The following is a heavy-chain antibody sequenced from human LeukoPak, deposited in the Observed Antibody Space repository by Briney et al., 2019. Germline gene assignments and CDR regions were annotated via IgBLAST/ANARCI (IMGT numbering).Heavy chain of an antibody. CDR3: ARGAYYYDSSAHHDY. CDR2: INPNSGGA. CDR1: GYTFTGYY. Sequence: ASVKVSCKASGYTFTGYYMHWVRQAPGQGLEWMGWINPNSGGANYAQKFQGRVTMTRDTSISTAYMELSRLRSDDTAVYYCARGAYYYDSSAHHDYWGQGTLVTVSS. D-gene: IGHD3-22*01. V-gene: IGHV1-2*02. J-gene: IGHJ4*02.